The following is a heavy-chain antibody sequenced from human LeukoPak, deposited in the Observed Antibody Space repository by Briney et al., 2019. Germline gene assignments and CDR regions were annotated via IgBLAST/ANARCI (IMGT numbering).Heavy chain of an antibody. Sequence: SETLSLTCTVSGGSISSYYWSWIRQPPGKGLEWIGYIYYSGSTNYNPSLKRRVTISVDTSKTQFSLKLSSVTAADTAVYYCARGVSSSWYGYYYYYYMDVWGKGTTVTVSS. V-gene: IGHV4-59*01. J-gene: IGHJ6*03. CDR2: IYYSGST. D-gene: IGHD6-13*01. CDR1: GGSISSYY. CDR3: ARGVSSSWYGYYYYYYMDV.